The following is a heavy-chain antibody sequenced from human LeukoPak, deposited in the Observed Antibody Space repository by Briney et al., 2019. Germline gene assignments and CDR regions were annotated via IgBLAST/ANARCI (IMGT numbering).Heavy chain of an antibody. CDR1: GFTFSSYS. J-gene: IGHJ4*02. CDR2: ISSSSTI. CDR3: ARGGYPDY. D-gene: IGHD6-13*01. V-gene: IGHV3-48*01. Sequence: GGSLRLSCAASGFTFSSYSMNWVRQAPGKGLEWVSYISSSSTIYYADSVKGRFTISRDNAKNSLYLQMNSLRAEDTAVYYCARGGYPDYWGQGTLVTVSS.